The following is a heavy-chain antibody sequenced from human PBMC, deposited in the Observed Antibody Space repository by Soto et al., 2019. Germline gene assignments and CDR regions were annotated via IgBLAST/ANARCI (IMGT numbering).Heavy chain of an antibody. CDR1: GLTFSSSA. CDR3: AKSLNINWKDWFDP. Sequence: GGSLRLSCAASGLTFSSSAMNWVRQAPGKGLEWVSIISDSGGRTHYADSVKGRFTISRDNSKNTLYLQMSSLRAEDTALYYCAKSLNINWKDWFDPWGQGTLVTVSS. CDR2: ISDSGGRT. V-gene: IGHV3-23*01. D-gene: IGHD1-1*01. J-gene: IGHJ5*02.